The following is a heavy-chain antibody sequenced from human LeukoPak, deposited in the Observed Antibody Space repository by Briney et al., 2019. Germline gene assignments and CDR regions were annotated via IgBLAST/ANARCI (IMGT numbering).Heavy chain of an antibody. D-gene: IGHD3-3*01. Sequence: ASVKVSCKASGYTFTSYYMHWVRQAPGQGLEWMGWINPNSGGTNYAQKFQGRVTMTRDTSISTAYMELSRLRSDDTAVYYCARAPMYDFWSGYYPYWGQGTLVTVSS. J-gene: IGHJ4*02. CDR3: ARAPMYDFWSGYYPY. CDR2: INPNSGGT. CDR1: GYTFTSYY. V-gene: IGHV1-2*02.